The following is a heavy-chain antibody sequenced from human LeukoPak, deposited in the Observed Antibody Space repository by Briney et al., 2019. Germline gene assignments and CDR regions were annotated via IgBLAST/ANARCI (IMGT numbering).Heavy chain of an antibody. CDR3: AREWGSTSPRPLDS. J-gene: IGHJ4*02. CDR1: GGSIRGYS. V-gene: IGHV4-4*07. CDR2: IYTFDNT. D-gene: IGHD2-2*01. Sequence: PSETLSLTCTVSGGSIRGYSGTWIRQPAGKGLEWIGRIYTFDNTNYNPSLKSRVTMSIDTSNNQFSLKLDSVTAADTAIYYCAREWGSTSPRPLDSWGQGSLVTVSS.